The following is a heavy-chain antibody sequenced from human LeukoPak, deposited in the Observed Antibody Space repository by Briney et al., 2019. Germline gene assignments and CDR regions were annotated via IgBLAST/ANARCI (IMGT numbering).Heavy chain of an antibody. Sequence: ASVTVSCKTSAYSFTGYFFHWIRQAPGQGLEWMGWINANSGDTNYAQQFQGRLTMTRDRSISTVYMELSRLRTDDTAVYYCARSNNDIVVVPAGWFDPWGQGTLVTVSS. CDR1: AYSFTGYF. CDR2: INANSGDT. J-gene: IGHJ5*02. V-gene: IGHV1-2*02. D-gene: IGHD2-2*01. CDR3: ARSNNDIVVVPAGWFDP.